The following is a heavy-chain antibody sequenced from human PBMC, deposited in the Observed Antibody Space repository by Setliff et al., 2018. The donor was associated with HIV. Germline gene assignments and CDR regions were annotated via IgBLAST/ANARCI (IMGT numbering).Heavy chain of an antibody. Sequence: SETLSLTCAVYGRSFSGYYWNWIHQSPGKGLEWIGEINHSGGTNYNPSLKSRVTMSIDTSKNQFSLNVSSVTAADTAVYYCARGWGHDGFDFWGQGTMVTVSS. D-gene: IGHD7-27*01. J-gene: IGHJ3*01. CDR3: ARGWGHDGFDF. V-gene: IGHV4-34*01. CDR1: GRSFSGYY. CDR2: INHSGGT.